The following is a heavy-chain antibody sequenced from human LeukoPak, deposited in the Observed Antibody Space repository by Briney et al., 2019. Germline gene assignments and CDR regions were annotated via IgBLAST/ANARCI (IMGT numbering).Heavy chain of an antibody. Sequence: SQTLSLTCTVSGGSISTYYWSWIRQLPGKGLEWIGYIYYTGTTNYNPSLRSRVTISVDTSRNQFSLRLSSVTAAHTAVYYCAREDPQTTVPEGMDVWGHGTTVIVSS. CDR1: GGSISTYY. CDR2: IYYTGTT. D-gene: IGHD4-17*01. J-gene: IGHJ6*02. V-gene: IGHV4-59*01. CDR3: AREDPQTTVPEGMDV.